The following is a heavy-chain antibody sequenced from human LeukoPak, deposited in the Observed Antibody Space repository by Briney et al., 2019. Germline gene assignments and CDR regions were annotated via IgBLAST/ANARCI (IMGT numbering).Heavy chain of an antibody. CDR2: INPNSGDT. D-gene: IGHD3-10*01. V-gene: IGHV1-2*02. J-gene: IGHJ4*02. Sequence: ASVKVSCKASGYTFSAFYLHWVRQAPGQGLEWMGWINPNSGDTKHAQKFQDRVTMTRDMATSTAYMELNGLRFGDSAVYYCARDSSMVLIEYWGQGTLVAVSS. CDR3: ARDSSMVLIEY. CDR1: GYTFSAFY.